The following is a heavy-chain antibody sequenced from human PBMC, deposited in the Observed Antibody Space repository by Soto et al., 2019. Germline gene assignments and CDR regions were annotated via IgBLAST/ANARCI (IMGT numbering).Heavy chain of an antibody. CDR1: GFTFSSYW. CDR3: ARGLPNYSSFDS. J-gene: IGHJ4*02. Sequence: GESLKLSCAASGFTFSSYWMHWIRQAPGKGLVWVSRVSSYVSSTVYATSVKGRLTISRYNAKNTLYLQMNSLSDEDTAVYYCARGLPNYSSFDSWGQGTLVTVS. D-gene: IGHD4-4*01. CDR2: VSSYVSST. V-gene: IGHV3-74*01.